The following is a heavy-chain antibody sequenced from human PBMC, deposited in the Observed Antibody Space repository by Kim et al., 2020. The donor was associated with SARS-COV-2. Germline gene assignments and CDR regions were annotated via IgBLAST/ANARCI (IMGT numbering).Heavy chain of an antibody. CDR3: ARDHGTGTSYEKGEFFYYGMDV. J-gene: IGHJ6*02. CDR1: GTSISTFY. D-gene: IGHD3-10*01. V-gene: IGHV4-59*13. CDR2: IDYSGST. Sequence: SETLSLTCSISGTSISTFYWSWIRQTPGKGLENIGYIDYSGSTKYNPSLKSRVTMSIDKSKNQFSLKLSSVTAADAAVYYCARDHGTGTSYEKGEFFYYGMDVWGQGTTVTVSS.